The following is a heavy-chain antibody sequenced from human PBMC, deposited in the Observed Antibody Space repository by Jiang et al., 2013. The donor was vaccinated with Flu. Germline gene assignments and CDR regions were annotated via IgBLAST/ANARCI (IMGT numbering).Heavy chain of an antibody. CDR3: ARDRMATIPNYFDY. CDR1: GFSLSTSGMC. Sequence: KPTQTLTLTCTFSGFSLSTSGMCVSWIRQPPGKALEWLARIDWDDDKYYSTSLKTRLTISKDTFKNQVVLTMTNMDPVDTATYYCARDRMATIPNYFDYWGQGTLVTVSS. CDR2: IDWDDDK. D-gene: IGHD5-24*01. J-gene: IGHJ4*02. V-gene: IGHV2-70*11.